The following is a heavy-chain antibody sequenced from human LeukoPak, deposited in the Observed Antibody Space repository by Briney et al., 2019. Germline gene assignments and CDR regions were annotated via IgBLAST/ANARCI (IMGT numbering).Heavy chain of an antibody. J-gene: IGHJ4*02. CDR3: ARGSDDFWSGYSPSY. V-gene: IGHV3-23*01. Sequence: GGSLRLSCAASGFTFSNYAMSWVRQAPGKGLEWVSAISGGGGSTYYADSVKGRFTISRDNSKNTLYLQMNSLRAEDTAVYYCARGSDDFWSGYSPSYWGQGTLVTVSS. CDR2: ISGGGGST. CDR1: GFTFSNYA. D-gene: IGHD3-3*01.